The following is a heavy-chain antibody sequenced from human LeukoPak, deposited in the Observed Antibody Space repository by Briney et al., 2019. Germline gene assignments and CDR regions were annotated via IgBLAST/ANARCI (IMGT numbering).Heavy chain of an antibody. CDR2: TYYRPKWYN. CDR1: GDSVSSNSAA. Sequence: SQTLSLTFAFSGDSVSSNSAAWNWIRQPPSSGLEWLARTYYRPKWYNDYEVSVKSRITINPDTSKTQFSLRQNSVTPEDTAVYYCVRGPCGSLGFDYCGQGTLVTVSS. V-gene: IGHV6-1*01. J-gene: IGHJ4*02. D-gene: IGHD6-13*01. CDR3: VRGPCGSLGFDY.